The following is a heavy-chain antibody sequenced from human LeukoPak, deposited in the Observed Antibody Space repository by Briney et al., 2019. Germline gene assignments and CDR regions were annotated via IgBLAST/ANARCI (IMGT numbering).Heavy chain of an antibody. V-gene: IGHV1-2*02. CDR1: GYTFTNNY. CDR3: ARDMYSSSRTNWFDP. D-gene: IGHD6-13*01. J-gene: IGHJ5*02. Sequence: ASVKVSCKASGYTFTNNYIHWVRQAPGQGLEWMGWLNPDSGGTNYAQKFQGRVTMTRDTAISTAYMELTSLKSDDTAVYYCARDMYSSSRTNWFDPWGQGTLVTVSS. CDR2: LNPDSGGT.